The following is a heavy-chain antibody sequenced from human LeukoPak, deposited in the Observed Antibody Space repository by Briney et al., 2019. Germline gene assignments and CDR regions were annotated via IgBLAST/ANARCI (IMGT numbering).Heavy chain of an antibody. J-gene: IGHJ4*02. CDR3: ARGSYDFWSGYYREGLFDY. CDR2: INHSGST. V-gene: IGHV4-34*01. D-gene: IGHD3-3*01. Sequence: SETLSLTCAVYGGSFSGYYWSWIRQPPGKGLEWIGEINHSGSTNYNPSLKSRVTISVDTSKNQFSLKLSSVTVADTAVYYCARGSYDFWSGYYREGLFDYWGQGTLVTVSS. CDR1: GGSFSGYY.